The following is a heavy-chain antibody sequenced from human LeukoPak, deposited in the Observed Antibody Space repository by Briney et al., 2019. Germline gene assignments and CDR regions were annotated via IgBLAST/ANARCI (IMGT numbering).Heavy chain of an antibody. J-gene: IGHJ5*02. V-gene: IGHV1-46*01. CDR3: ARDETIAARPSNWFDP. D-gene: IGHD6-6*01. Sequence: ASVEVSCKASGYTFTSYYMHWVRPAPGQGLEWMGIISPSGGSTSYAQKFQGRVTMTRDTSTSTVYMELSSLRSEDTAVYYCARDETIAARPSNWFDPWGQGTLVIVSS. CDR2: ISPSGGST. CDR1: GYTFTSYY.